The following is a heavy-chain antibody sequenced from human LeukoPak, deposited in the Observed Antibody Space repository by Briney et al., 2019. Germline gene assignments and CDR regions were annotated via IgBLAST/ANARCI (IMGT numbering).Heavy chain of an antibody. CDR1: GFTFSSYA. J-gene: IGHJ6*02. D-gene: IGHD2-2*01. V-gene: IGHV3-23*01. CDR3: AKELGYCSSTSCSEYYYYYGMDV. Sequence: GGSLKLSCAASGFTFSSYAMSWVRQAPGKGLEWVSAISGSGGSTYYADSVKGRFTISRDNSKNTLYLQMNSLRAEDTAVYYCAKELGYCSSTSCSEYYYYYGMDVWGQGTTVTVSS. CDR2: ISGSGGST.